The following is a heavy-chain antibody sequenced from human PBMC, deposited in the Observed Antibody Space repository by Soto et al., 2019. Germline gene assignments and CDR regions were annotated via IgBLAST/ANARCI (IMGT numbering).Heavy chain of an antibody. J-gene: IGHJ6*02. Sequence: QVQLVQSGAEVRKPGASVKVACKASGYTFISYGVNWVRQAPGQGLEWMGWISPYNDNTNYARKVQGRVTLTTDTSASTAYMELRSLTSDDTAVYYCARDKRPTFYYNGMDLGGQGTTVTVSS. CDR2: ISPYNDNT. CDR1: GYTFISYG. V-gene: IGHV1-18*04. CDR3: ARDKRPTFYYNGMDL.